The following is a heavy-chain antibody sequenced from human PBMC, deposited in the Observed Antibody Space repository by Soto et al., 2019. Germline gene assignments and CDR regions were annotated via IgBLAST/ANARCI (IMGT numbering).Heavy chain of an antibody. D-gene: IGHD1-1*01. Sequence: EVQLVESGGGSVQPGRSLRLSCAASGFSFDDYGMHWVRQGPGKGLEWVSGISWNSGDIYYADSVKGRFTISRDNAKRSLYPQMNSLRSEATALNSCGKDNDLKRDGPFDSWGQGILVNVSS. V-gene: IGHV3-9*01. CDR3: GKDNDLKRDGPFDS. CDR2: ISWNSGDI. CDR1: GFSFDDYG. J-gene: IGHJ4*02.